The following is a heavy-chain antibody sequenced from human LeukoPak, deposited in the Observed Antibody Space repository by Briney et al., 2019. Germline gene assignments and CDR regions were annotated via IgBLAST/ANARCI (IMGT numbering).Heavy chain of an antibody. CDR1: GFTFSSSA. V-gene: IGHV3-23*01. D-gene: IGHD3-3*01. CDR2: VGGSGVST. Sequence: GGSLRLSCAASGFTFSSSAMSWVRQAPGKGLEWVSAVGGSGVSTYYADSVKGRFTISRDNSKNTLYLQMNSLRAEDTAVYYCAKEEFYDFWSGYVDYWGQGTLVTVSS. J-gene: IGHJ4*02. CDR3: AKEEFYDFWSGYVDY.